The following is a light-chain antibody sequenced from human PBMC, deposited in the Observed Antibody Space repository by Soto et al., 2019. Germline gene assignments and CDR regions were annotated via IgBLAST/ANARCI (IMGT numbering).Light chain of an antibody. CDR2: DVT. J-gene: IGLJ1*01. CDR3: NSYTSSSTYV. Sequence: QSALTQPASVSGSPGQSITISCTGTSSDVGGFNYVSWYQQHPGKASKLMIYDVTNRPSGVSYRFSGSKSGNTASLTISGLQAEDEADYYCNSYTSSSTYVFGTG. CDR1: SSDVGGFNY. V-gene: IGLV2-14*03.